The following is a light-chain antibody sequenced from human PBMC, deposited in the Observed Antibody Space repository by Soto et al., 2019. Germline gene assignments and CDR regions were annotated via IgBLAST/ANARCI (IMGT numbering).Light chain of an antibody. Sequence: DILLPQSQSTLPLSPAARATLSGRASQNVANYLAWYQQKPGQAPRFLIYESSNRATGIADRFSGSGSGTDFTLTISSLEPEDFAVYYCQQLSNCPQTFGQGTKVDIK. J-gene: IGKJ1*01. CDR1: QNVANY. V-gene: IGKV3-11*01. CDR3: QQLSNCPQT. CDR2: ESS.